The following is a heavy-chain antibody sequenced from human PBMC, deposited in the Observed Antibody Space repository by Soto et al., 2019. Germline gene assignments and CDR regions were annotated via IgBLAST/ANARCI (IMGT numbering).Heavy chain of an antibody. J-gene: IGHJ6*02. CDR1: GGSISSSSYY. V-gene: IGHV4-39*01. CDR3: ARQYSSGWYFHYYYGMDV. D-gene: IGHD6-19*01. Sequence: QLQLQESGPGLVKPSETLSLTCTVSGGSISSSSYYWGWIRQPPGKVLEWIGSIYYSGSTYYNPSLKSRVTISVDTSKNQFSLKLSSVTAADTAVYYCARQYSSGWYFHYYYGMDVWGQGTTVTVSS. CDR2: IYYSGST.